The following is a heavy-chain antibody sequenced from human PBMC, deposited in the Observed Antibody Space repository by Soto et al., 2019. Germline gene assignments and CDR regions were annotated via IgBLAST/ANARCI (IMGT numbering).Heavy chain of an antibody. J-gene: IGHJ4*02. CDR3: VRVTNFFDX. CDR1: GFPFTSFF. V-gene: IGHV1-46*01. CDR2: INPIRGSA. Sequence: ASVKVSCKASGFPFTSFFIHWVRQAPGQGLEWMGVINPIRGSANYAQKFQGRITLTRDTSSSTVYMDLSSLKSEDTALYYCVRVTNFFDXWGQGPLVTVSX.